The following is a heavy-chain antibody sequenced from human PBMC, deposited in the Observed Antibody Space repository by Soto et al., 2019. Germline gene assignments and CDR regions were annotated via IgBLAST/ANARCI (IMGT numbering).Heavy chain of an antibody. CDR3: ARRYGGHFYY. J-gene: IGHJ4*02. Sequence: SETLSLTCIVSGGSISSSSYSWAWIRQPPGKGLEWIGTIYYGGNTYYNPSLKSRVTISVDTSKNQFSLELSSVTAADTAVYYCARRYGGHFYYWGQGTLVTVSS. CDR1: GGSISSSSYS. CDR2: IYYGGNT. D-gene: IGHD4-17*01. V-gene: IGHV4-39*01.